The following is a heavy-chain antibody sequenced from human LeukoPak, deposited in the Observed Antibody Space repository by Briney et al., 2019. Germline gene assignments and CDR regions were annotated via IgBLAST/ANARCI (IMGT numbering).Heavy chain of an antibody. Sequence: GGSLRLSCAASGFTFSSYAMSWVRQAPGKGLEWVSAISGSGGSTYYADSVKGRFTISRDNAKNSLYLQMNSLRAEDTAVYYCARGLHFRVYDSSDYYPYWGQGTLVTVSS. CDR3: ARGLHFRVYDSSDYYPY. CDR2: ISGSGGST. D-gene: IGHD3-22*01. J-gene: IGHJ4*02. CDR1: GFTFSSYA. V-gene: IGHV3-23*01.